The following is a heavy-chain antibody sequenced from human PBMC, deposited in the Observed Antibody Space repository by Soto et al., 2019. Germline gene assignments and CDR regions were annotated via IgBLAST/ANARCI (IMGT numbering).Heavy chain of an antibody. CDR2: ISYDGDNE. Sequence: QVQLVESGGGVVQPGRSLRLSCAPSGFTFSNYAMHWVRQAPGKGLEWLAIISYDGDNEYYADSVRGRVTISRDNSKNTLYPQTNNLTHEDTAVYYCAKDGGPVYCNSPGCSAKHFDYWGQGTLVTVSS. J-gene: IGHJ4*02. CDR3: AKDGGPVYCNSPGCSAKHFDY. V-gene: IGHV3-30*18. D-gene: IGHD2-2*01. CDR1: GFTFSNYA.